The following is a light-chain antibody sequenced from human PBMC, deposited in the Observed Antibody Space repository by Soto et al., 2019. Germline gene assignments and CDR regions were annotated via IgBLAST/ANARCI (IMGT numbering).Light chain of an antibody. V-gene: IGKV1-6*01. CDR2: AAS. CDR3: LQAYNYPLT. CDR1: QGIRND. J-gene: IGKJ4*01. Sequence: QMTQSPYPLSASVGARATITFLASQGIRNDLGLYQQKPGKAPPLLIYAASSLQSGVQSTFSGSGSGTDFTLTISSMQPEDFATYYCLQAYNYPLTVGGGTEVDI.